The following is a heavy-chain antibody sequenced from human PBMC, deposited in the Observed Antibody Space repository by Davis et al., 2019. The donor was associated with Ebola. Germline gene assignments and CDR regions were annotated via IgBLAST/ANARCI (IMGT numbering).Heavy chain of an antibody. D-gene: IGHD5-18*01. CDR2: INSDGSST. CDR3: ASGSRGYSYGY. J-gene: IGHJ4*02. Sequence: GESLKISCAASGFTFSSYWMHWVRQAPGKGLVWVSRINSDGSSTSYADSVKGRFTISRDNAKNTLYLQINSLRAEDTAVYYCASGSRGYSYGYWGQGTLVTVSS. V-gene: IGHV3-74*01. CDR1: GFTFSSYW.